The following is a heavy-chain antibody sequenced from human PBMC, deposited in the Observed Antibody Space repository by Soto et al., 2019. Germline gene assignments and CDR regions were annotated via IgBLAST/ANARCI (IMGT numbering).Heavy chain of an antibody. Sequence: PSETLSLTCAVYGGSFSGYYWSWIRQPPGKGLEWIGEINHSGSTNYNPSLKSRVTISVDTSKNQFSLKLSSVTAADTAVYYCARGRPGFFGYNWFDPWGQGTLVTVSS. CDR1: GGSFSGYY. V-gene: IGHV4-34*01. D-gene: IGHD3-3*01. CDR2: INHSGST. CDR3: ARGRPGFFGYNWFDP. J-gene: IGHJ5*02.